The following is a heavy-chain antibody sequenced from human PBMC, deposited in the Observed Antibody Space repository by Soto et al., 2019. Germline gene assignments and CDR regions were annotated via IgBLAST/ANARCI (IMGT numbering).Heavy chain of an antibody. V-gene: IGHV1-2*02. CDR3: GRGRSGPIVVFY. Sequence: QVQLVQSGAEVKKPGASVKVSCKASGYTFTGHYIHWVRQAPEQGPEWMGEIGPESGATRYAQRFQGRVTMTRGMAINTVYMELNNLSPDDTAVYYCGRGRSGPIVVFYWGQGTPVTVSS. CDR2: IGPESGAT. CDR1: GYTFTGHY. J-gene: IGHJ4*02. D-gene: IGHD1-26*01.